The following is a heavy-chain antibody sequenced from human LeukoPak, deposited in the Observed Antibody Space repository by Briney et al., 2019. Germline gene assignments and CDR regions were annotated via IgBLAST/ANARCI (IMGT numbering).Heavy chain of an antibody. CDR1: GFTFDDYA. CDR2: ISWNSGSI. J-gene: IGHJ3*02. Sequence: GRSLRLSCAASGFTFDDYAMHWVRQAPGKGLEGVSGISWNSGSIGYADSVKGRFTISRGNAQNSLYLQMHSLRAEDTALYYCATGFLGILDTFDIWGQGTMVTVSS. V-gene: IGHV3-9*01. D-gene: IGHD3-9*01. CDR3: ATGFLGILDTFDI.